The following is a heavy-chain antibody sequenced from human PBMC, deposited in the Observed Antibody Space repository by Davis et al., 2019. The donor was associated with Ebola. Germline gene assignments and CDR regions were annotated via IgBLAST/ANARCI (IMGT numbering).Heavy chain of an antibody. Sequence: AASVTVSCKASGGTFSSYAISWVRQAPGQGLEWMGGIIPIFGTANYAQKFQGRVTITADESTSTAYMELSSLRSEDTAVYYCARDDGLRDNWFDPWGQGTLVTVSS. D-gene: IGHD4-17*01. CDR2: IIPIFGTA. J-gene: IGHJ5*02. V-gene: IGHV1-69*13. CDR3: ARDDGLRDNWFDP. CDR1: GGTFSSYA.